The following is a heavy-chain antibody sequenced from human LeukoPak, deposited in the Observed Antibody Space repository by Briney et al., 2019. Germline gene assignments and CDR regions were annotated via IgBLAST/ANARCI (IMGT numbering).Heavy chain of an antibody. J-gene: IGHJ5*02. D-gene: IGHD1-26*01. CDR3: ARGEGWELLENWFDP. CDR2: INPNSGGT. V-gene: IGHV1-2*02. CDR1: GYTFTGYY. Sequence: ASVKVSCKASGYTFTGYYMHWVRQAPGQGLEWMGWINPNSGGTNYAQKFQGRVTMTRDTSISTAYMELSSLRSEDTAVYYCARGEGWELLENWFDPWGQGTLVTVSS.